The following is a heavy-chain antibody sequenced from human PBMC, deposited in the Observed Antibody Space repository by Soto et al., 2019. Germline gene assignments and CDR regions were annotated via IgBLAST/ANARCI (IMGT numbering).Heavy chain of an antibody. CDR3: AREVVVITTQHIYYYYGMDV. J-gene: IGHJ6*04. D-gene: IGHD3-22*01. CDR2: INPSGGST. V-gene: IGHV1-46*01. CDR1: GYTFTSYY. Sequence: ASVKVSCKASGYTFTSYYMHWVRQAPGQGLELMGIINPSGGSTSYAQKFQGRVTMTRDTSTSTVYMELSSLRSEDTAVYYCAREVVVITTQHIYYYYGMDVWGKGTTVTVSS.